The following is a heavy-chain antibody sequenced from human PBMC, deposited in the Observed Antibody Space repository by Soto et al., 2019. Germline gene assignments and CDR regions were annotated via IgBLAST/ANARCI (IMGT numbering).Heavy chain of an antibody. CDR3: ARAKAPLYSSSWYWFDP. CDR1: GGSISSCY. D-gene: IGHD6-13*01. J-gene: IGHJ5*02. V-gene: IGHV4-59*08. CDR2: IYYSGST. Sequence: TLSLTCTVSGGSISSCYWSWIRQPPGKGLEWIGYIYYSGSTNYNPSLKSRVTISVDTSKNQFSLKLSSVTAADTAVYYCARAKAPLYSSSWYWFDPWGQGTLVTVSS.